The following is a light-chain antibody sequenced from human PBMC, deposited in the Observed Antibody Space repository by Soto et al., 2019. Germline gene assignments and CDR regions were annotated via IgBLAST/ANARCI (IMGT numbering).Light chain of an antibody. CDR1: SSDVGGYNY. Sequence: QSALTQPPSASGSPGQSVTISCTGTSSDVGGYNYVSWYQQHPGKAPKLMIYEVSKRPSGVPDRFSGSKSGNTASLTVSGLQAEDEADYYCSSYAGSNNWNFGTGTKLNRP. J-gene: IGLJ1*01. V-gene: IGLV2-8*01. CDR2: EVS. CDR3: SSYAGSNNWN.